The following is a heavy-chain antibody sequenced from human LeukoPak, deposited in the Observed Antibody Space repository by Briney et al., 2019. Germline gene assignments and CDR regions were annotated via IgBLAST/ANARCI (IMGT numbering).Heavy chain of an antibody. CDR3: ARVEWYYDILTGPWD. V-gene: IGHV3-33*01. CDR2: IWYDGSNK. CDR1: GFTFSSYG. Sequence: GGSLRLSCAASGFTFSSYGMHWVRQAPGKGLEWVALIWYDGSNKYYADSVKGRFTISRDNSKNTLYLQMNSLRAEDTAVYYCARVEWYYDILTGPWDWGQGTLVTVSS. D-gene: IGHD3-9*01. J-gene: IGHJ4*02.